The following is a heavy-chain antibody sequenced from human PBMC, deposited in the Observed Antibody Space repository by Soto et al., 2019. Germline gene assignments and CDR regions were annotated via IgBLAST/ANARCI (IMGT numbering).Heavy chain of an antibody. Sequence: QVQLVESGGGVVQPGRSLRLSCAASGFTFTSNGMHWVRQAPGKGLEWVAVISFDGSNKYYADSVKGRFTISRDNSKNPLFLQMNSLRAEDTAVFYGAKGRYYDLYGLDVWGQGTTVTVSS. D-gene: IGHD3-22*01. CDR2: ISFDGSNK. CDR1: GFTFTSNG. V-gene: IGHV3-30*18. J-gene: IGHJ6*02. CDR3: AKGRYYDLYGLDV.